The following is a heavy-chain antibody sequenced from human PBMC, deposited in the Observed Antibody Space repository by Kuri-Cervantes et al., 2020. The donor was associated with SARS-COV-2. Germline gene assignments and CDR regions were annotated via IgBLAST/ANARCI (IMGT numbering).Heavy chain of an antibody. CDR2: INPNSGGT. J-gene: IGHJ4*01. CDR1: GYTFTGYY. CDR3: ARKVGGDYYFDY. D-gene: IGHD2-21*02. V-gene: IGHV1-2*02. Sequence: ASVKVSCKASGYTFTGYYMHWVRQAPGQGLEWMGWINPNSGGTNYAQKFQGRVTMTRDTSVSTAYMELSRLRSDDTAVYYCARKVGGDYYFDYWGHGTLVTVSS.